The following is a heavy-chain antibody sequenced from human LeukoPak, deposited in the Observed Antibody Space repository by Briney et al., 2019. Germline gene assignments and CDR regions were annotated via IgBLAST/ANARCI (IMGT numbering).Heavy chain of an antibody. Sequence: GASVNDSCKVSGYTLTELSMHWVRQAPGKGVEGMGGFDPEDGETIYAQKFQGRVTMTEDTSTDTAYMELSSLRSEDTAVYYCATAHSSGWSNWFDPWGQGTLVTVSS. D-gene: IGHD6-19*01. CDR2: FDPEDGET. J-gene: IGHJ5*02. V-gene: IGHV1-24*01. CDR1: GYTLTELS. CDR3: ATAHSSGWSNWFDP.